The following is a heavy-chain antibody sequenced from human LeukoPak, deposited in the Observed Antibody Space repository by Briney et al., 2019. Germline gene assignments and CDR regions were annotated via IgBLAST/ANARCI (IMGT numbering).Heavy chain of an antibody. D-gene: IGHD3-22*01. V-gene: IGHV7-4-1*02. CDR1: GYTFTGYY. CDR3: ARDEKRGYYDSSGYYPYYYYGMDV. Sequence: GASVKVSCKASGYTFTGYYMHWVRQAPGQGLEWMGWINTNTGNPTYAQGFTGRFVFSLDTSVSTAYLQISSLKAEDTAVYYCARDEKRGYYDSSGYYPYYYYGMDVWGQGTTVTVSS. J-gene: IGHJ6*02. CDR2: INTNTGNP.